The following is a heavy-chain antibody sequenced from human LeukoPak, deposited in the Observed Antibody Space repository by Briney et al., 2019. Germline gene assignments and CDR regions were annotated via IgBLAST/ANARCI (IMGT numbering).Heavy chain of an antibody. Sequence: GGPLRLSCAASGFTFSDHYMSWIRQAPGKGLEWVSYIGDSGTPIYYADSVKGRFTVSRDNAKNSLFLQMDSLRAEDTAVYYCARDRRPSVYGGLDNWGQGTLVTVSS. CDR1: GFTFSDHY. V-gene: IGHV3-11*04. CDR2: IGDSGTPI. D-gene: IGHD4/OR15-4a*01. CDR3: ARDRRPSVYGGLDN. J-gene: IGHJ4*02.